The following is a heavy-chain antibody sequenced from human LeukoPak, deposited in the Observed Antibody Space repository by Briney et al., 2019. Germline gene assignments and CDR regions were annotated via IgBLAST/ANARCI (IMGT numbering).Heavy chain of an antibody. V-gene: IGHV3-30*18. D-gene: IGHD4-11*01. Sequence: GKSLRLSCAASGFTFSSYGMHWVRQAPGKGLEWVAVISYDVSNKYYAESVKGRFTISRDNSKNMLYLQMNSLRTEDTAVYYCAKGAYSDYPFDYWGQGTLVTVSS. CDR1: GFTFSSYG. CDR2: ISYDVSNK. J-gene: IGHJ4*02. CDR3: AKGAYSDYPFDY.